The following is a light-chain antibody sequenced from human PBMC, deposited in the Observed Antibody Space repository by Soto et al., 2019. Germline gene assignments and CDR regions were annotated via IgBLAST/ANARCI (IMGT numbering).Light chain of an antibody. CDR1: RSDVGGYNY. Sequence: QSVLTQPASVSGSPGQAITISCTGTRSDVGGYNYVYWYQQHPGKAPTLMIYDVSHRPSVVSTRFSGSKSGNTASLTISGPQADDAADYYCCSDTSIIALVFGGGTELTVL. V-gene: IGLV2-14*01. CDR3: CSDTSIIALV. CDR2: DVS. J-gene: IGLJ2*01.